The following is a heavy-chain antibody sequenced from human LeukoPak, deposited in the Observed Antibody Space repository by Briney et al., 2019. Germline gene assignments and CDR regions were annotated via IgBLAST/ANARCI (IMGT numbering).Heavy chain of an antibody. D-gene: IGHD2/OR15-2a*01. CDR3: ARGIVLPSFRFDP. CDR2: IYKSGST. CDR1: GGSISSGSYY. J-gene: IGHJ5*02. V-gene: IGHV4-61*09. Sequence: PSQTLSLTCTVSGGSISSGSYYCSWIRQPAGKGLEWIGHIYKSGSTNYNPSLKSRVIISIDTSKSQFSLSLSSVTAADTAVYYCARGIVLPSFRFDPWGQGTLVTVSS.